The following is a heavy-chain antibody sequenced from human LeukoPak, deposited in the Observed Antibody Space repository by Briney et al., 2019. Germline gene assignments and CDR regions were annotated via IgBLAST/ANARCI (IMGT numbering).Heavy chain of an antibody. D-gene: IGHD2-15*01. CDR2: FDPEDGET. J-gene: IGHJ4*02. CDR3: TMYTSCTGGSCNSRPEDTFDH. CDR1: GYTLTELS. Sequence: ASVKVSCKVSGYTLTELSMHWVRQAPGKGLEWMGGFDPEDGETIYAQKFQDRVTMTEDTSTDTAYMELSSLRSEDTAVYHCTMYTSCTGGSCNSRPEDTFDHWGQGTLVIVSS. V-gene: IGHV1-24*01.